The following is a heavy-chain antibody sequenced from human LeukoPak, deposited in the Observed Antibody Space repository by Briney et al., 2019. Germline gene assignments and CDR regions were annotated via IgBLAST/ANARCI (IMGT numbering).Heavy chain of an antibody. Sequence: SVKVSCKASGGTFSSHAISWVRQAPGQGLEWMGGIIPIFGTANYAQKFQGRVTITADESTSTAYMELSSLRSEDTAMYYCAGGPMTTTFDYWGQGTLVTVSS. J-gene: IGHJ4*02. CDR1: GGTFSSHA. CDR3: AGGPMTTTFDY. CDR2: IIPIFGTA. V-gene: IGHV1-69*13. D-gene: IGHD4-17*01.